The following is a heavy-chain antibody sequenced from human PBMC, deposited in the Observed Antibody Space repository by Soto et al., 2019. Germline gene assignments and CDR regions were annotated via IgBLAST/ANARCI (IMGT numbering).Heavy chain of an antibody. CDR3: VRRHVSATGIDWFDP. J-gene: IGHJ5*02. V-gene: IGHV1-3*01. CDR1: GYTFTSYG. CDR2: INAANGDT. Sequence: GSVQVSCKASGYTFTSYGIHWVRQAPGQRLEWMGWINAANGDTKYSPKFQGRVTITRDTSASTAYMELSSLRSEDTAVYYCVRRHVSATGIDWFDPWGQGKLVTGAS. D-gene: IGHD6-13*01.